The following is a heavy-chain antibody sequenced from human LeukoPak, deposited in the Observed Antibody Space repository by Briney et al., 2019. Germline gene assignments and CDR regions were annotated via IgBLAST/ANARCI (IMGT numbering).Heavy chain of an antibody. CDR3: ARVGNPLVTVFAWFDP. CDR2: IYYSGST. D-gene: IGHD3-3*01. CDR1: GGSISSYY. V-gene: IGHV4-59*12. Sequence: SETLSLTCTVSGGSISSYYWSWIRQPPGKGLEWIGYIYYSGSTNYNPSLKSRVTISVDTSKNQFSLKLSSVTAADTAVYYCARVGNPLVTVFAWFDPWGQGTLVTVSS. J-gene: IGHJ5*02.